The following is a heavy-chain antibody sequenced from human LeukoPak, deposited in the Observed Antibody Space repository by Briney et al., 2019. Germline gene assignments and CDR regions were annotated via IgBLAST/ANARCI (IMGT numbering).Heavy chain of an antibody. CDR2: IGGPTET. V-gene: IGHV3-23*01. J-gene: IGHJ4*02. CDR3: EKDATPRNSIWDYFGK. D-gene: IGHD4-23*01. Sequence: GGSLRLSCVASGFSFDICAMSWVRQAPGEGPEWVSSIGGPTETFYADSVKGRFTVSRDNSQNTLYLQMNSLRAEDTDVYYCEKDATPRNSIWDYFGKWGQGALVTVST. CDR1: GFSFDICA.